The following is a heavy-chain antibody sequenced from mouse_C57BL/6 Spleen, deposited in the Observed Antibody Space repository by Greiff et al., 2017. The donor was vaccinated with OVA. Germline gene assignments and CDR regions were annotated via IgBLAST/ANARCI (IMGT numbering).Heavy chain of an antibody. Sequence: EVQLQQSGPELVKPGASVKISCKASGYTFTDYYMNWVKQSHGKSLEWIGDINPNNGGTSYNQKFKGKATLTVDKSSSTAYMELRSLTSEDSAVYYCARLYYSNYVGYAMDYWGQGTSDTVSS. D-gene: IGHD2-5*01. CDR1: GYTFTDYY. CDR2: INPNNGGT. CDR3: ARLYYSNYVGYAMDY. V-gene: IGHV1-26*01. J-gene: IGHJ4*01.